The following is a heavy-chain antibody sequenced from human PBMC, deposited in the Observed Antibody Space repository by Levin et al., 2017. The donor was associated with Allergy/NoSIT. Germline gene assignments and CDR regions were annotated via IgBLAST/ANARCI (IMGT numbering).Heavy chain of an antibody. D-gene: IGHD6-13*01. J-gene: IGHJ4*02. CDR3: ARGTRSIVTAGTLFDY. CDR1: GYSFTSYW. V-gene: IGHV5-51*01. Sequence: RGESLKISCKGSGYSFTSYWIGWVRQMPGKGLEWMGIIYPGDSDTRYSPSFQGQVTISADKSISTAYLQWSSLKASDSAMYYCARGTRSIVTAGTLFDYWGQGTLVTVSS. CDR2: IYPGDSDT.